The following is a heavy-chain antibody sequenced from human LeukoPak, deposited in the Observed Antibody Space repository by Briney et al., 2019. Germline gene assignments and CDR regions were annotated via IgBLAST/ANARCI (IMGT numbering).Heavy chain of an antibody. CDR3: ARGTYYDFWSGYYNPNYFDY. CDR2: LYYSGST. Sequence: PSETLSLTCTVSGGSISSYYWSWLRQPPGKGLEWIGYLYYSGSTNYNPSLKSRVTISVDTSKNQFSLKLSSVTAADTAVYYCARGTYYDFWSGYYNPNYFDYWGQGTLVTVSS. CDR1: GGSISSYY. J-gene: IGHJ4*02. V-gene: IGHV4-59*01. D-gene: IGHD3-3*01.